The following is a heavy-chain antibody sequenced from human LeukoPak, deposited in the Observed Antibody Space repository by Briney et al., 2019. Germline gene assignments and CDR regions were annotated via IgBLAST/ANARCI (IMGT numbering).Heavy chain of an antibody. D-gene: IGHD5-18*01. CDR1: GGSFSGYY. CDR3: ARGRNTAMVVFDY. Sequence: PSETLSLTCAVYGGSFSGYYWSWIRQPPGKGLEWIGEINHSGSTNYNPSLKSRVTISVDTSKNQFSLKLSSVTAAATAVYYCARGRNTAMVVFDYWGQGTLVTVSS. CDR2: INHSGST. J-gene: IGHJ4*02. V-gene: IGHV4-34*01.